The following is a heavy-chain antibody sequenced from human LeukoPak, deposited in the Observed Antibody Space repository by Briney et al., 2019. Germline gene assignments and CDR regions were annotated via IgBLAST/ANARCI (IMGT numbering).Heavy chain of an antibody. D-gene: IGHD2-2*01. Sequence: GGSLRLSCAASGFTFNNYAMSWVRQAPGKGLEWVSAISASGGTTYYADSVKGRFTISRDNSENTFFLQMNSLRGEATAVYYCATEPREYCSSTSCPNWFDSWGQGTLVTVSS. CDR2: ISASGGTT. CDR1: GFTFNNYA. CDR3: ATEPREYCSSTSCPNWFDS. V-gene: IGHV3-23*01. J-gene: IGHJ5*01.